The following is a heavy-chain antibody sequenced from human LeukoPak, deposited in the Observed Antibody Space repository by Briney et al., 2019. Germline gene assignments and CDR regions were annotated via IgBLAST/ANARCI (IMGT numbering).Heavy chain of an antibody. D-gene: IGHD5-18*01. CDR2: INHSGST. CDR3: VRGLGHYSSDY. CDR1: GAPFSDFY. J-gene: IGHJ4*02. V-gene: IGHV4-34*01. Sequence: PSETLSLTCAVYGAPFSDFYWSWIRQPPGKGLEWIGEINHSGSTNFNPSLKSRVTISVDTSKNQFSLNLSSVTAADTAVYYCVRGLGHYSSDYWGQGTLVTVSS.